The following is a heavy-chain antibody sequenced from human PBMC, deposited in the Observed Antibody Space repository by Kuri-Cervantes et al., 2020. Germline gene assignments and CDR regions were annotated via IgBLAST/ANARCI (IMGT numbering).Heavy chain of an antibody. CDR2: ISYDGSNK. V-gene: IGHV3-30*03. CDR3: ARVLWRYSSGPFDH. J-gene: IGHJ4*02. CDR1: GFTFSSYG. D-gene: IGHD6-19*01. Sequence: LSLTCAASGFTFSSYGMHWVRQAPGKGLEWVAVISYDGSNKYYANSVKGRFTISRDNSKNTLYLQMNSLRAEDTAVYYCARVLWRYSSGPFDHWGQGTLVTVSS.